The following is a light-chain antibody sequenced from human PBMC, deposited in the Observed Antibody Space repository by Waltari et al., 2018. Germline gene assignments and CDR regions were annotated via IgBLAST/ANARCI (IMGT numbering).Light chain of an antibody. J-gene: IGLJ3*02. Sequence: ALTQPASVSGSPGQSITISCTGTTSNVGNYDLVSWYQQHPGKAPKLIISEVNKRPSGISDLFSGSKSGNTASLTISGLLTEDEADYYCCSYAGSSTVMFGGGTKLTVL. CDR2: EVN. V-gene: IGLV2-23*02. CDR1: TSNVGNYDL. CDR3: CSYAGSSTVM.